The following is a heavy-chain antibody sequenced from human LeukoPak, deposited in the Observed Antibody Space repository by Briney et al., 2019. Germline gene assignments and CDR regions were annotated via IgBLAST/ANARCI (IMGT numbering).Heavy chain of an antibody. Sequence: GRSLRLSCAASGFTFSSYAMHWVRQAPGKGLEWVAVISYDGSNKYYADSVKGRFTISRDNSKNTLYLQMNSLRAEDTAVYYFARGIAVAGVDYWGQGTLVTVSS. D-gene: IGHD6-19*01. CDR1: GFTFSSYA. CDR3: ARGIAVAGVDY. CDR2: ISYDGSNK. J-gene: IGHJ4*02. V-gene: IGHV3-30*04.